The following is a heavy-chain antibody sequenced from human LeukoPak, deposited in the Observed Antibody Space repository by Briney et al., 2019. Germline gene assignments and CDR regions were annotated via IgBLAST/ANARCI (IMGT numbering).Heavy chain of an antibody. CDR2: ISSTGSYI. V-gene: IGHV3-21*01. Sequence: GGSLRLSCAASGFTFSSYSVNWVRQAPGKGLEWFSSISSTGSYIFYADSVKGRFTISRDNAKNSLYLQMNSLRAEDTAVYYCAREMDDILTGYGLDYWGQGTLVTVSS. J-gene: IGHJ4*02. CDR3: AREMDDILTGYGLDY. CDR1: GFTFSSYS. D-gene: IGHD3-9*01.